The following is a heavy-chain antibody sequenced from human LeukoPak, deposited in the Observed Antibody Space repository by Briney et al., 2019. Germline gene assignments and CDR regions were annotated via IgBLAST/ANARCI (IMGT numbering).Heavy chain of an antibody. CDR2: IKSKTDGGTT. D-gene: IGHD1-26*01. J-gene: IGHJ4*02. Sequence: GGSLRLSCAASGFTFSNAWMSWVRQAPGKGLEWVGRIKSKTDGGTTDYAAPVKGRFTISRADSKNTLYLQMNSLKTEDTAVYYCTTDKLREGGADFAPFDYWGQGTLVTVSS. CDR3: TTDKLREGGADFAPFDY. CDR1: GFTFSNAW. V-gene: IGHV3-15*01.